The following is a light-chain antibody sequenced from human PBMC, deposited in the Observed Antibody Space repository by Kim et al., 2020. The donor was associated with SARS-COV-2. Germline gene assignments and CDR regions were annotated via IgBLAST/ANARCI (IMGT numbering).Light chain of an antibody. J-gene: IGLJ3*02. Sequence: QSVLTQPPSASGTPGQRVTISCSGTNSNIDSDYVHWYQQLPGTAPKLLIYRNNQRPSGVPDRFSGSKSGPSASLAISGLRSEDEADYYCAAWDEKLSGWVFGGGTQLTVL. V-gene: IGLV1-47*01. CDR3: AAWDEKLSGWV. CDR2: RNN. CDR1: NSNIDSDY.